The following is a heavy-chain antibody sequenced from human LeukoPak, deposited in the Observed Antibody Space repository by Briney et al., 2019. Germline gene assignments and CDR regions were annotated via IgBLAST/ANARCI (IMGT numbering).Heavy chain of an antibody. CDR2: IKQDGSVK. V-gene: IGHV3-7*01. CDR1: GFTFSSYW. Sequence: PGGSLRLSCAASGFTFSSYWMSWVRQAPGKGLEWVANIKQDGSVKNYVDSVKGRFTISRDNAKNSLYLQMNSLRAEDTAVYYCVVTTRSYPFDYWGQGTLVTVSS. CDR3: VVTTRSYPFDY. J-gene: IGHJ4*02. D-gene: IGHD4-23*01.